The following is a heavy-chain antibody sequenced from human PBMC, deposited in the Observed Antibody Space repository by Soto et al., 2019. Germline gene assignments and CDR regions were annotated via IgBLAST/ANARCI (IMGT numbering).Heavy chain of an antibody. D-gene: IGHD3-3*01. Sequence: PSETLSLTCTVSSGSISHYYWSWIRQPAGKGLEWIGRIFTSGSTNYNPSLKGRVTMSIDTAKNQFSLRLSSVTAADTAIYYCATRITVFGLLIPPFDPWGQGTQVTVSS. CDR3: ATRITVFGLLIPPFDP. V-gene: IGHV4-4*07. J-gene: IGHJ5*02. CDR2: IFTSGST. CDR1: SGSISHYY.